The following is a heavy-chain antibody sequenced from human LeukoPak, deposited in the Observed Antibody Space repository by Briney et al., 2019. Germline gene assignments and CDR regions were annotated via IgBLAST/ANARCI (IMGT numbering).Heavy chain of an antibody. D-gene: IGHD2/OR15-2a*01. CDR1: GGSISSGSYY. CDR3: ATLNPLSDYFDY. V-gene: IGHV4-61*02. J-gene: IGHJ4*02. CDR2: IYTSGST. Sequence: KTSETLSLTCTVSGGSISSGSYYWSWIRQPAGKGLEWIGRIYTSGSTNYNPSLKSRVTISVDTSKNQFSLKLSSVTAADTAVYYCATLNPLSDYFDYWGQGTLVTVSS.